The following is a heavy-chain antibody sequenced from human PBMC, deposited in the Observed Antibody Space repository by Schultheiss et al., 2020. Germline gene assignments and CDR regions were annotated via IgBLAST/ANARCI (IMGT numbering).Heavy chain of an antibody. CDR3: ARGRVTTFDY. J-gene: IGHJ4*02. D-gene: IGHD4-17*01. CDR1: GYTFTGNY. V-gene: IGHV1-2*02. CDR2: INPNSGGT. Sequence: ASVKVSCEASGYTFTGNYMHWVRQAPGQGLEWMGWINPNSGGTNYAQKFQGRVTMTRDTSISTAYMELTSLTSDDTAVYYCARGRVTTFDYWGQGTLVTVSS.